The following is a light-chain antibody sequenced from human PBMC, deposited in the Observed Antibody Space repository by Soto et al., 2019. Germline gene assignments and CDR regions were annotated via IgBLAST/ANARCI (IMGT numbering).Light chain of an antibody. CDR1: QSINSW. V-gene: IGKV1-5*03. CDR2: KAS. Sequence: DIQMTQSPSTLSASVGDRVTITCRASQSINSWLAWYQQKPGKAPKLLIYKASNLESGAPSRFSGSGSGTEFTLTISSLQPDDFATYYCQQYNTFWTFGQGTKVEVK. CDR3: QQYNTFWT. J-gene: IGKJ1*01.